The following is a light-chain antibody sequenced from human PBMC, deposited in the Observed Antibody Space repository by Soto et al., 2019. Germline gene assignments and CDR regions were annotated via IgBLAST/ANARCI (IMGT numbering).Light chain of an antibody. CDR2: GAS. V-gene: IGKV3-15*01. CDR3: QQYNKWPPYT. J-gene: IGKJ2*01. Sequence: EIVMTQSPANLSVSPGERATLSCRASQSVSSNLAWYQQKTGQGPRLLIYGASTSATSIPARFIGSGCGTEFTLTINSLQSADVAVYYCQQYNKWPPYTFGQGTRVEIK. CDR1: QSVSSN.